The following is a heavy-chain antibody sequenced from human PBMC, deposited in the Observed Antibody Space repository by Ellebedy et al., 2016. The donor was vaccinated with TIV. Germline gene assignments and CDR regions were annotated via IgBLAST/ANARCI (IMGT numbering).Heavy chain of an antibody. CDR1: GFTFSDYY. D-gene: IGHD2-8*02. J-gene: IGHJ4*02. CDR2: ISNSSSYT. CDR3: VRTGRPWFDY. V-gene: IGHV3-11*06. Sequence: PGGSLRLSCVASGFTFSDYYMSWIRQAPGKGLEWVSTISNSSSYTKCADYVKGRFTVSRDDAKNSLYLHMNSLKAEDTAVYYCVRTGRPWFDYWGQGTLVTVSS.